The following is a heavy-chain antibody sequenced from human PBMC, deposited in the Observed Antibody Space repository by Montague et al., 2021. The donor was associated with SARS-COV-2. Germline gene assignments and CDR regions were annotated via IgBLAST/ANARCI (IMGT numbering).Heavy chain of an antibody. J-gene: IGHJ3*02. D-gene: IGHD2-15*01. V-gene: IGHV4-59*02. CDR1: GSSVRSYY. CDR3: ARGKGRSPDAFDI. Sequence: SETLSLTCIVSGSSVRSYYWSWIRQSPGKGLEWIGYIYYSGNPNYNPSLTSRLSMSVDTSKNQFSLELSSVTAADTAVFFCARGKGRSPDAFDIWGQGITVTVSS. CDR2: IYYSGNP.